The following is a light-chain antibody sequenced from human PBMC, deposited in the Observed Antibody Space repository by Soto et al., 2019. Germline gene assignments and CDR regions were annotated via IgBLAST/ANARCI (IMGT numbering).Light chain of an antibody. J-gene: IGLJ1*01. Sequence: QSALTQPASVSGSPGQSITISCTGTSSDVGSYNLVSWYQQHPGKAPKLMIYEGNTRPSGVSNRFSGSKSANTASLTISWLQTEYEADYYSCSYAGTGTFVFGTGTKVTVL. CDR2: EGN. CDR3: CSYAGTGTFV. V-gene: IGLV2-23*01. CDR1: SSDVGSYNL.